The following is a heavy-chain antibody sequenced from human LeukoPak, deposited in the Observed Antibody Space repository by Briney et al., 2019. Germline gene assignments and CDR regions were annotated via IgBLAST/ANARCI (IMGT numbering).Heavy chain of an antibody. CDR3: ASLLTTVTPRGGYFDY. CDR2: ISYDGSNK. V-gene: IGHV3-30-3*01. CDR1: GFTFSSYA. D-gene: IGHD4-17*01. Sequence: GRSLRLSCAASGFTFSSYAMHWVRQAPGKGLEWVAVISYDGSNKYHADSVKGRFTISRDNSKNTLYLQMNSLRAEDTAVYYCASLLTTVTPRGGYFDYWGQGTLVTVSS. J-gene: IGHJ4*02.